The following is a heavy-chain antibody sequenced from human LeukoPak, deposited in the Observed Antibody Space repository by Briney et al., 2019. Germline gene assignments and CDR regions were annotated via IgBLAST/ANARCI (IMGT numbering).Heavy chain of an antibody. Sequence: SSETLSLTCAVSGVSISGSGHYWGWIRQPPGKGLEWIGSIYYSGSTYYNPSLKSRVTISVDTSKNQFSLKLSSVTAADTAVYYCARGLPSGSSWYRYFDYWGQGTLVTVSS. V-gene: IGHV4-39*07. CDR1: GVSISGSGHY. J-gene: IGHJ4*02. CDR2: IYYSGST. CDR3: ARGLPSGSSWYRYFDY. D-gene: IGHD6-13*01.